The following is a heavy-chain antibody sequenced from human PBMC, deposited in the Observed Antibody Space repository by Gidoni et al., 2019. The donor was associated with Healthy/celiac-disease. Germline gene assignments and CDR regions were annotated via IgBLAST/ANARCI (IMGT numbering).Heavy chain of an antibody. CDR2: MYYSGNT. CDR1: GGSISSQY. J-gene: IGHJ4*02. V-gene: IGHV4-59*08. CDR3: ARNHRRGGYFDY. D-gene: IGHD2-15*01. Sequence: QVPLQESGPGLLKPSETLFLTCTVSGGSISSQYWSWIRQPPGKGLEWIAYMYYSGNTNYNPSLKSRVTITIDTSKNQFSLRLSSVTDADTAVYYCARNHRRGGYFDYWGQGTLVTVSS.